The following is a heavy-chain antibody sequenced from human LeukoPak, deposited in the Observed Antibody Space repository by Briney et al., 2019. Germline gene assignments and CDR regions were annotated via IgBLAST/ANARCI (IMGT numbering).Heavy chain of an antibody. J-gene: IGHJ6*03. CDR3: ARIRFGDPYYYYMDV. CDR1: GFTFDDYG. CDR2: INWNGGST. Sequence: GGSLRLSCAASGFTFDDYGMSWVRQAPGKGLEWVSGINWNGGSTGYADSVKGRFTISRDNAKNSLYLQTNSLRAEDTALYYCARIRFGDPYYYYMDVWGKGTTVTVSS. V-gene: IGHV3-20*04. D-gene: IGHD3-10*01.